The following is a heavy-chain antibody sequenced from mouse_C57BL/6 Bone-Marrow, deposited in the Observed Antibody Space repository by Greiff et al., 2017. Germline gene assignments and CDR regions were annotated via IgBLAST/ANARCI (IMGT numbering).Heavy chain of an antibody. CDR2: IYPGSGNT. CDR1: GYSFTSYY. CDR3: ARLLRWYFDV. Sequence: VKVVESGPELVKPGASVKISCKASGYSFTSYYIHWVKQRPGQGLEWIGWIYPGSGNTKYNEKFKGKATLTADTSSSTAYMQLSSLTSEDSAVYYCARLLRWYFDVWGTGTTVTVAS. V-gene: IGHV1-66*01. D-gene: IGHD1-1*01. J-gene: IGHJ1*03.